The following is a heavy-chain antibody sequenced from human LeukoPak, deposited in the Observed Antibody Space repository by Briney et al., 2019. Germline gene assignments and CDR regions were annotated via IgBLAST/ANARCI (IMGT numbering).Heavy chain of an antibody. D-gene: IGHD3-10*01. CDR2: INHSGST. V-gene: IGHV4-34*01. CDR3: ARQRSGSGPFDY. CDR1: GGSFSGYY. Sequence: SEILSLTCAVYGGSFSGYYWSWIRQPPGKGLEWIGEINHSGSTNYNPSLKSRVTISVDTSKNQFSLKLSSVTAADTAVYYCARQRSGSGPFDYWGQGTLVTVSS. J-gene: IGHJ4*02.